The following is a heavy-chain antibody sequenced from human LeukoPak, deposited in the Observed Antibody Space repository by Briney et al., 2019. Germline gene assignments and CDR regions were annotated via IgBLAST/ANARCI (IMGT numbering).Heavy chain of an antibody. CDR1: GFTVSSNY. D-gene: IGHD3-10*01. Sequence: PGGSLRLSCAASGFTVSSNYMSWVRQAPGKGLEWVSVIYSGGSTYYAGSVKGRFTISRDNSKNTLYLQMNSLRAEDTAVYYCARDLKGWFGESGMDVWGQGTTVTVSS. V-gene: IGHV3-66*01. CDR2: IYSGGST. CDR3: ARDLKGWFGESGMDV. J-gene: IGHJ6*02.